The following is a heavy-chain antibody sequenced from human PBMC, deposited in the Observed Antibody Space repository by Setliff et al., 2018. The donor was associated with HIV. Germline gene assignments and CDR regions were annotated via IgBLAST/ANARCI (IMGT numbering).Heavy chain of an antibody. CDR1: GGTFSNYT. CDR2: IIPILAIA. Sequence: GASVKVSCKASGGTFSNYTVSWVRQAPGQGLEWMGRIIPILAIANYAQKFQGRVTITADKSTSTAYMELSSLRSEDTAVYYCARVAEVGRQGLDYWGQGTLVTVSS. V-gene: IGHV1-69*02. D-gene: IGHD2-15*01. CDR3: ARVAEVGRQGLDY. J-gene: IGHJ4*02.